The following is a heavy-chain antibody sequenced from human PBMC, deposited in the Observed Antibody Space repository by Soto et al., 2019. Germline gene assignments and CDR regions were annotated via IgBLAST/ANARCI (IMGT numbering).Heavy chain of an antibody. CDR3: ARDVLGGAYDFWH. CDR2: ISSDGNT. J-gene: IGHJ4*02. CDR1: GFSVSNFY. Sequence: EVQLVESGGGLVQPGGCLRLSCAASGFSVSNFYMTWVRQAPGKGLEWVSVISSDGNTSYADSVKGSFTISRDSSKNTLYLAMNSLRAGDTAVYYCARDVLGGAYDFWHGGQGTLVTVSS. V-gene: IGHV3-66*01. D-gene: IGHD3-3*01.